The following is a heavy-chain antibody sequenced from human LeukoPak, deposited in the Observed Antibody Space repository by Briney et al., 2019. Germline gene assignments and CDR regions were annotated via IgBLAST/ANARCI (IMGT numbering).Heavy chain of an antibody. D-gene: IGHD3-16*01. CDR2: IDSDGTDT. CDR3: ARPRAYDSRDLDY. CDR1: GFTFSSYW. V-gene: IGHV3-74*01. Sequence: GGSLRLSCAASGFTFSSYWMHWVRQAPGKGLVWVSRIDSDGTDTAYADSVKGRFTISRDNAKSTLYLQMNSLRAEDTAVYYCARPRAYDSRDLDYRGQGALVTVSS. J-gene: IGHJ4*02.